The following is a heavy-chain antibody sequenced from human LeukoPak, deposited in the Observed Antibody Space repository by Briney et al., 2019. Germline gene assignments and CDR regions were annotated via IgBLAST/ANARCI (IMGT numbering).Heavy chain of an antibody. D-gene: IGHD2-2*02. CDR2: INPSGGST. Sequence: GASVKVSCKASGYTFTSYYMHWVRQAPGQGLEWMGIINPSGGSTSYAQKFQGRVTITADESTSTAYMELSSLRSEDTAVYYCASPGKEYQLLYNYFDYWGQGTLVTVSS. J-gene: IGHJ4*02. CDR1: GYTFTSYY. V-gene: IGHV1-46*01. CDR3: ASPGKEYQLLYNYFDY.